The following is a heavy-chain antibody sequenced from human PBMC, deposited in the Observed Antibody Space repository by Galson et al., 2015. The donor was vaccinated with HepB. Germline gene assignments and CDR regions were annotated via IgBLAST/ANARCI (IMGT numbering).Heavy chain of an antibody. CDR1: GLTFSNYA. D-gene: IGHD3-9*01. CDR2: IRGSGGST. Sequence: SLRLSCAASGLTFSNYAMSWVRQVPGKGLEWVSAIRGSGGSTYYADSVKGRFTISRDNSKNTLYLQMNSLRAEDTAVYYCAKGKYYDVLTGYYPFDYWGQGNLVTVSS. J-gene: IGHJ4*02. CDR3: AKGKYYDVLTGYYPFDY. V-gene: IGHV3-23*01.